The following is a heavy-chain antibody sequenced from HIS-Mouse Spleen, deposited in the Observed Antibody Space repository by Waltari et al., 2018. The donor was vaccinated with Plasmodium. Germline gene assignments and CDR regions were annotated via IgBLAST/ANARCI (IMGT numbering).Heavy chain of an antibody. D-gene: IGHD2-15*01. CDR1: GFTFNSYA. CDR2: ISYDGSNK. V-gene: IGHV3-30-3*01. Sequence: QVQLVESGGGVVQPGRSLRLSCAASGFTFNSYAMPGVRQAPGKGVGGVAVISYDGSNKYYADSVKGRFTISRDNSKNTLYLQMNSLRAEDTAVYYCARDRRLAFDYWGQGTLVTVSS. CDR3: ARDRRLAFDY. J-gene: IGHJ4*02.